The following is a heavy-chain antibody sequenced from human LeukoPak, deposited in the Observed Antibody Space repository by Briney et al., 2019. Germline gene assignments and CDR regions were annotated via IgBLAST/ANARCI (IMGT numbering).Heavy chain of an antibody. CDR3: ARRRDSFDY. CDR1: GFTFSSYA. J-gene: IGHJ4*02. Sequence: GGSLRLSCAASGFTFSSYAMHWVRQAPGKGLEWVAVISYDGSNKYYADSVKGRFTISRDNSKNTLYLQMNSLRAEDTAVYYCARRRDSFDYWGQGTLVTVSS. V-gene: IGHV3-30-3*01. CDR2: ISYDGSNK.